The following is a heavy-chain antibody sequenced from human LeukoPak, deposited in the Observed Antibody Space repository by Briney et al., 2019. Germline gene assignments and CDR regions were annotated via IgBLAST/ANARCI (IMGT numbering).Heavy chain of an antibody. V-gene: IGHV4-59*03. D-gene: IGHD6-19*01. CDR1: GGSISGSY. CDR3: AKGGWSLDI. Sequence: PSETLSLTCTVSGGSISGSYWSWIRQSPGKGLEWIGYIYYNGNTGYNPSLRSRLTMSVDTSKNQFSLKLTSVTAADTALYYCAKGGWSLDIWGQGTMVTVSS. CDR2: IYYNGNT. J-gene: IGHJ3*02.